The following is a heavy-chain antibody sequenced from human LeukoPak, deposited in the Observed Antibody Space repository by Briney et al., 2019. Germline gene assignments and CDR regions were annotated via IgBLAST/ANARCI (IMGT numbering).Heavy chain of an antibody. J-gene: IGHJ4*02. D-gene: IGHD3-10*01. CDR3: ARDRHYDVVRGVIESYYFDY. V-gene: IGHV1-8*01. CDR2: MNPNSGNT. CDR1: GYTFTSYD. Sequence: ASVKVSCKASGYTFTSYDINWVRQATGQGLEWMGWMNPNSGNTGYAQKFQGRVTITADESTSTAYMELSSLRSEDTAVYYCARDRHYDVVRGVIESYYFDYWGQGTLVTVSS.